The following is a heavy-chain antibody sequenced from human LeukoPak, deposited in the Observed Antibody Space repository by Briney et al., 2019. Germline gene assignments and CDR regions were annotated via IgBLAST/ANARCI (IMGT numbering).Heavy chain of an antibody. CDR1: GGSISSYY. CDR3: ARHSPRMTTVTTSWFDP. D-gene: IGHD4-17*01. V-gene: IGHV4-59*08. J-gene: IGHJ5*02. CDR2: IYYSGST. Sequence: SETLSLTCTVSGGSISSYYWSWIRQPPGKGLEWIGYIYYSGSTNYNPSLKSRVTISVDTSKNQFSLKLSSVTAADTAVYYCARHSPRMTTVTTSWFDPWGQGTLVTVSS.